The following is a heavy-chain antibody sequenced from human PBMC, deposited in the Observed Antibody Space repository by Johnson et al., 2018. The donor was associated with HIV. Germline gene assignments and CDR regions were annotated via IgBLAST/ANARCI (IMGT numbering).Heavy chain of an antibody. Sequence: VQLVESGGGVVRPGKSLRLSCAASGFTFSSYTMHWVRQAPGKGLEWVTFIRYDGSNKYYADSVKGRFTISRDNSKNTLFLQMNSLRAEDTAVYYCTRGLPGYYDRSGYPTGGHGFDIWGQGTKVTVSS. CDR3: TRGLPGYYDRSGYPTGGHGFDI. V-gene: IGHV3-30*14. CDR2: IRYDGSNK. CDR1: GFTFSSYT. J-gene: IGHJ3*02. D-gene: IGHD3-22*01.